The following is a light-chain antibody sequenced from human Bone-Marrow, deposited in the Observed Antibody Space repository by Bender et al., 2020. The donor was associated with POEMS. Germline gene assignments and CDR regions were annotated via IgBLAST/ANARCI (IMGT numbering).Light chain of an antibody. CDR2: DDN. V-gene: IGLV3-21*03. CDR1: NIGTKS. J-gene: IGLJ2*01. Sequence: SYVLTQTPSVSVAPGKTALITCGGDNIGTKSVHWYQQKPGQAPLLVVFDDNDRPSGIPERFSGSNSGTTATLTIGRVEAGDEADYFCQVWDTDSDHSVFGGGTKVIVL. CDR3: QVWDTDSDHSV.